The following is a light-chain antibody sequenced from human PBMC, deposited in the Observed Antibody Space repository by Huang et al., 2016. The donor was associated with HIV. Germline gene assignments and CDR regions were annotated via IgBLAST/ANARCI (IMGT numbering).Light chain of an antibody. J-gene: IGKJ4*01. CDR1: QSVGSN. Sequence: EIVMTQSPATLSVSPGETATLSCRPSQSVGSNLAWYPQKPGQGPRLLIYAAATRATGIPARFSGSGFGTEFNLTISSLQSEDFAVYYCQQYNNWPPLTFGGGTKV. CDR2: AAA. CDR3: QQYNNWPPLT. V-gene: IGKV3-15*01.